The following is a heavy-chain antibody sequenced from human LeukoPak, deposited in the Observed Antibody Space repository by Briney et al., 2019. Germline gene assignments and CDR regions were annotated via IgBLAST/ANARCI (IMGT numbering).Heavy chain of an antibody. V-gene: IGHV1-24*01. Sequence: GASVKVSCKVSGYTLTELSMHWVRLAPGKGLEWMGGFDPEDGETIYAQKFQGRVTMTEDTSTDTAYMELSSLRSEDTAVYYCATELWFGELLDYWGQGTLVTVSS. D-gene: IGHD3-10*01. CDR1: GYTLTELS. CDR2: FDPEDGET. J-gene: IGHJ4*02. CDR3: ATELWFGELLDY.